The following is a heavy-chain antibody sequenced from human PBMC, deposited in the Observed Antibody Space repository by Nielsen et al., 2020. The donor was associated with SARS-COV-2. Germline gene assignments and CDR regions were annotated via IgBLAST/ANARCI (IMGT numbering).Heavy chain of an antibody. CDR3: ARDEGVVVPAAIRD. J-gene: IGHJ4*02. Sequence: GGSLRLSCAASGFTFSSYSMNWVRQAPRKGLEWVSSISSSSSYIYYADSVKGRFTISRDNAKNSLYLQMNSLRAEDTAVYYCARDEGVVVPAAIRDWGQGTLVTVSS. CDR1: GFTFSSYS. CDR2: ISSSSSYI. D-gene: IGHD2-2*02. V-gene: IGHV3-21*01.